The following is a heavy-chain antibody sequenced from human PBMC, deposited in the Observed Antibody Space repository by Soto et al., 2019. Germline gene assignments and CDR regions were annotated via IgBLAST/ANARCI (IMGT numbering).Heavy chain of an antibody. CDR1: GSSITTADSY. CDR3: ARDFEKSAIGP. CDR2: IAYTGDT. J-gene: IGHJ5*02. D-gene: IGHD3-9*01. Sequence: SETLSLTSAVSGSSITTADSYLFWIRPHPGKGLEWLGYIAYTGDTYFNPSLRIRLTISSDRAKNQFSLKLSSVTAADTAFYYCARDFEKSAIGPWGQGTLVTVSS. V-gene: IGHV4-31*11.